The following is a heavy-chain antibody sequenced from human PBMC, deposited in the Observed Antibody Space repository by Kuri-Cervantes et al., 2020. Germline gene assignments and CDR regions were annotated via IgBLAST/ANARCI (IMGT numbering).Heavy chain of an antibody. D-gene: IGHD3-16*01. Sequence: GESLKISCAASGFTFSSYAMHWVRQAPGKGLEWMAVISYDGSNKYYADSVKGRFTISRDNSKNTLYLQMNSLRAEDTAVYYCAKDRRIMITFGGDDYWGQGTLVTVSS. CDR3: AKDRRIMITFGGDDY. V-gene: IGHV3-30-3*01. J-gene: IGHJ4*02. CDR2: ISYDGSNK. CDR1: GFTFSSYA.